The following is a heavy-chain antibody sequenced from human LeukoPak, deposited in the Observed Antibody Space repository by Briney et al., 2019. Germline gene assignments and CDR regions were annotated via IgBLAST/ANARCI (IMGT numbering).Heavy chain of an antibody. CDR1: GYTFTSYG. D-gene: IGHD3-10*01. J-gene: IGHJ3*02. CDR2: ISAYNGNT. V-gene: IGHV1-18*01. Sequence: ASVKLSCKASGYTFTSYGISWVRQAPGQGLEWMGWISAYNGNTNYAQKLKGRVTMATGTSTSTAYMELRRLRSDDTAVYYCARGSGPLWFGELYAFDIWGQGTMVTVSS. CDR3: ARGSGPLWFGELYAFDI.